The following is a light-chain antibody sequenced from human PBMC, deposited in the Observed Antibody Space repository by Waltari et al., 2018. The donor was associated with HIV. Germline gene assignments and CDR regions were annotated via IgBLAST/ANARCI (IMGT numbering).Light chain of an antibody. CDR2: KAS. J-gene: IGKJ2*01. V-gene: IGKV1-5*03. CDR1: QTMSSS. CDR3: QQYSAFPFT. Sequence: DIELTQSPSTMPPSLGDSVTITCRASQTMSSSLAWYQQRPGTAPKLLIYKASSLEDGVPSRFSGSGSGTEFTLTISSLQPDDIAVYFCQQYSAFPFTFGQGTKLEI.